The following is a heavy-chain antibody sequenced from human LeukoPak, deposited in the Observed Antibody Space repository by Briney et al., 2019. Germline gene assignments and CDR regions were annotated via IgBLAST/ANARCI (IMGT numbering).Heavy chain of an antibody. CDR2: ISSSSSYI. V-gene: IGHV3-21*01. D-gene: IGHD3-22*01. J-gene: IGHJ4*02. CDR3: ARDQGIPKYYYDSSGYLNPADY. CDR1: GFTFSSYS. Sequence: GGSLRLSCAASGFTFSSYSMNWVRQAPGKGLEWVSSISSSSSYIYYADSVKGRFTISRDNAKNSLYLQMNSLRAEGTAVYYCARDQGIPKYYYDSSGYLNPADYWGQGTLVTVSS.